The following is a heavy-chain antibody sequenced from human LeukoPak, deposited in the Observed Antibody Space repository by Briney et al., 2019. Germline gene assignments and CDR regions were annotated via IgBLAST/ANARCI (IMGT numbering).Heavy chain of an antibody. J-gene: IGHJ4*02. D-gene: IGHD3-10*01. Sequence: SETLSLTCAVYGGSFSGYYWSWIRQPPGKGLERIGKINHSGSTNYNPSLKSRVTISVDTSKNQFSLKLSSVTAADTTVYYCARGRWFGELFYRPGDSYFDYWGQGTLVTVSS. V-gene: IGHV4-34*01. CDR1: GGSFSGYY. CDR3: ARGRWFGELFYRPGDSYFDY. CDR2: INHSGST.